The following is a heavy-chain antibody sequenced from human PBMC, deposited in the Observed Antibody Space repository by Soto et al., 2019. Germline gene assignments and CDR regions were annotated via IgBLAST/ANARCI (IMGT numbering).Heavy chain of an antibody. D-gene: IGHD3-10*01. Sequence: GGSLRLSCAASDFSVSSNYMSWVRQAPGKGLEWVAVIFRGGSTYYADSVQGRFTISRDSSENTLFLQMNSLRVEDTAVYYCATDHTHYYYYNGMDVWGPGTTVTVS. J-gene: IGHJ6*02. CDR2: IFRGGST. CDR3: ATDHTHYYYYNGMDV. V-gene: IGHV3-53*01. CDR1: DFSVSSNY.